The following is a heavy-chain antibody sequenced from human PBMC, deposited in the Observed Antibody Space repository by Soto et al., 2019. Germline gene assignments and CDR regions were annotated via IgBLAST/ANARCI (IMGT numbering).Heavy chain of an antibody. Sequence: GESLKISCKGSGYSFTSYWIGWVRQMPGKGLEWMGIIYPGDSDTRYSPSFQGQVTISADKSISTAYLQWSSLKASDTAMYYCARQDYTYYYDSSGYSLDYWGQGTLVTVSS. CDR2: IYPGDSDT. V-gene: IGHV5-51*01. D-gene: IGHD3-22*01. CDR1: GYSFTSYW. CDR3: ARQDYTYYYDSSGYSLDY. J-gene: IGHJ4*02.